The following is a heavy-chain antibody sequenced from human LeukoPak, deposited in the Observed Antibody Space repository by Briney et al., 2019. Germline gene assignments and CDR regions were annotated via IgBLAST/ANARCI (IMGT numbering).Heavy chain of an antibody. J-gene: IGHJ4*02. D-gene: IGHD3-3*01. CDR1: GYTFTGYY. Sequence: GASVKVSCKASGYTFTGYYMYWVRQAPGQGLEWMGWINPNSGGTNYAQKLQGRVTVTSDMSISTAYMELSRLRSDDTAVYYCARDYDGYFDYWGQGTLVTVSS. CDR3: ARDYDGYFDY. CDR2: INPNSGGT. V-gene: IGHV1-2*02.